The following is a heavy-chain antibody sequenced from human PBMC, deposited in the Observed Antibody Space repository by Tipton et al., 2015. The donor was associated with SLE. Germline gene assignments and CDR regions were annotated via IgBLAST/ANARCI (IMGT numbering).Heavy chain of an antibody. D-gene: IGHD3-22*01. CDR3: ARESPYYYDSSGYR. CDR2: INQGGTT. V-gene: IGHV4-34*01. J-gene: IGHJ4*02. Sequence: TLSLTCAVYGGSFSGYYWSWIRQPPGKGLEWIGEINQGGTTNYNPALMSRVTISVDTSKNQFSLKLSSVTAADTAVYYCARESPYYYDSSGYRWGQGTLVTVSS. CDR1: GGSFSGYY.